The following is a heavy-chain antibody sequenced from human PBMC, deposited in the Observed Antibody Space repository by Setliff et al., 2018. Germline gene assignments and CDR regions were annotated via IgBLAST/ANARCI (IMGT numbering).Heavy chain of an antibody. V-gene: IGHV4-59*01. CDR2: KSNRGDT. CDR1: GGSIGSSF. Sequence: SETLSLTCTVSGGSIGSSFWNWIRQSPGKGLEWIGYKSNRGDTNSNPSLRSRLTMSVDTSKSQFSLNLTSVTAADTAVYFCARAVDSSGYFPYWYFDLWGRGALVSVSS. J-gene: IGHJ2*01. D-gene: IGHD3-22*01. CDR3: ARAVDSSGYFPYWYFDL.